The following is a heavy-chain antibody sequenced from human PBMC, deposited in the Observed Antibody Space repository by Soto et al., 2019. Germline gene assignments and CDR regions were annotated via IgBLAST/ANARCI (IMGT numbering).Heavy chain of an antibody. CDR2: ISSSSSTI. D-gene: IGHD6-19*01. V-gene: IGHV3-48*01. J-gene: IGHJ5*02. CDR1: GFTFSSYS. Sequence: GGSLRLSCAASGFTFSSYSMNWVRQAPGKGLEWVSYISSSSSTIYYADSVKGRFTISRDNAKNSLYLQMNSLRAEDTAVYYCARRYSSGWYNWFDPGGQGTLVTVSS. CDR3: ARRYSSGWYNWFDP.